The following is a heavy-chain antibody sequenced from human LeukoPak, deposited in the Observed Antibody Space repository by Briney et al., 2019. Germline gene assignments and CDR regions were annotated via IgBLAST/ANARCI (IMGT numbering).Heavy chain of an antibody. CDR3: ASRNSERGAFDI. CDR1: GGSISITNYY. CDR2: IYYDGST. Sequence: SETLSLTCTVSGGSISITNYYWGWIRQPPGKGLEWIGNIYYDGSTYYNPSLKSRVTISVDTSKNQFSLKLSSVTAADAAVYYCASRNSERGAFDIWGQGTLVTVSS. V-gene: IGHV4-39*07. J-gene: IGHJ3*02. D-gene: IGHD1-14*01.